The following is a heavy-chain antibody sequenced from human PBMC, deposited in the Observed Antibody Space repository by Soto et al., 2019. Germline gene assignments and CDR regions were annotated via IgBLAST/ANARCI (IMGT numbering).Heavy chain of an antibody. V-gene: IGHV1-69*06. CDR1: GGTFSSYA. D-gene: IGHD3-9*01. CDR3: ATNYDILTGYYY. CDR2: IIPIFGTA. J-gene: IGHJ4*02. Sequence: SVKVSCKASGGTFSSYAISWVRQAPGQGLEWMGGIIPIFGTANYAQKFQGRVTITADKSTSTAYMELSSLRSEDTAVYYCATNYDILTGYYYWGQGTLGTVSS.